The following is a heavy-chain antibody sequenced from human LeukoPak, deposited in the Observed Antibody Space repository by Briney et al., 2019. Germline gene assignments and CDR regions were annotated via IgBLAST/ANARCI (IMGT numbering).Heavy chain of an antibody. CDR2: IWYDGSNK. D-gene: IGHD3-10*01. J-gene: IGHJ6*02. Sequence: PGGSLRLSCAASGFTFSSYGMHWVRQAPGKGLEWVAVIWYDGSNKYYADSVKGRFTISRDNSKNTLYLQMNSLRAEDTAVYYCARGGPLLVHYYYYGMDVWGQGTTVTVSS. CDR3: ARGGPLLVHYYYYGMDV. CDR1: GFTFSSYG. V-gene: IGHV3-33*01.